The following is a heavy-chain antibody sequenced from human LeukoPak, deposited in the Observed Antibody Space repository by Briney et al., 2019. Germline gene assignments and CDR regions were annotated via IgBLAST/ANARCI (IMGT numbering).Heavy chain of an antibody. J-gene: IGHJ4*02. Sequence: GGSLRLSCAASGFTFSSYAMSWVRQAPGKGLEWVSAISGSGGSTYYADSVKGRFTISRDNSKNTLFLQMNSLRAEDTAVYYCARSSGWWSLDYWGQGTLVTVSS. D-gene: IGHD6-19*01. CDR3: ARSSGWWSLDY. CDR1: GFTFSSYA. V-gene: IGHV3-23*01. CDR2: ISGSGGST.